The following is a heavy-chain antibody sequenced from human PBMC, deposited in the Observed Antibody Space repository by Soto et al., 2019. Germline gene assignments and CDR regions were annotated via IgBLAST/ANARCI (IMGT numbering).Heavy chain of an antibody. V-gene: IGHV1-18*01. D-gene: IGHD2-15*01. J-gene: IGHJ3*02. CDR2: ISAYNGNT. CDR1: GYTFTSYV. CDR3: AIFSGGSWHDAFDI. Sequence: ASVKVSCKASGYTFTSYVISWVRQAPGQGLEWMGWISAYNGNTNYAQKLQGRVTMTTDTSTSTAYMELRSLRSDDTAVYYCAIFSGGSWHDAFDISGQGTMVIVSS.